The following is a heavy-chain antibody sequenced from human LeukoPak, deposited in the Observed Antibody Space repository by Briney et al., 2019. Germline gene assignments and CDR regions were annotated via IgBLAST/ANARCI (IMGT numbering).Heavy chain of an antibody. Sequence: GESLKISCKGSGHSFTSYWIAWVRQMPGKGLEWMGIIYPGDSDTRYSPSFQGQVIMSVDKSIDTAYLQWSRLKASDAAMYYCARGRELPKYGDWGQGTLVTVSS. CDR1: GHSFTSYW. CDR2: IYPGDSDT. D-gene: IGHD1-26*01. V-gene: IGHV5-51*01. J-gene: IGHJ4*02. CDR3: ARGRELPKYGD.